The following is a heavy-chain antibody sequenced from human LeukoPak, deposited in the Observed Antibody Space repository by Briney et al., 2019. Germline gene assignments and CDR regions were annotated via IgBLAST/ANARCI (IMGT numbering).Heavy chain of an antibody. CDR3: SRGVNYDILTGYYNSGY. J-gene: IGHJ4*02. CDR2: ISSSSSYI. Sequence: GGSLRLSCAASGFTFSSYSMNWVRQAPGKGLEWVSSISSSSSYIYYADSVKGRFTISRDNAKNSLYLQMNSLRAEDTAVYYFSRGVNYDILTGYYNSGYWGQGTLVTVSS. CDR1: GFTFSSYS. V-gene: IGHV3-21*01. D-gene: IGHD3-9*01.